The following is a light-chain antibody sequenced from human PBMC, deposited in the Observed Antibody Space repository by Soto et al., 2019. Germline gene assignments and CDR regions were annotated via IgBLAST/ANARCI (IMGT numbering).Light chain of an antibody. V-gene: IGKV3-20*01. J-gene: IGKJ1*01. CDR3: QQYGSSGT. CDR1: QSIRSNY. Sequence: EIVLTQSPGTLCLSPGERATLSCRASQSIRSNYLAWYQQKPGQAPRLLIYGASSRATGIPDRFSGSGSGTDFTLTISRLEPEDFAVYYCQQYGSSGTFGQGTKVDIK. CDR2: GAS.